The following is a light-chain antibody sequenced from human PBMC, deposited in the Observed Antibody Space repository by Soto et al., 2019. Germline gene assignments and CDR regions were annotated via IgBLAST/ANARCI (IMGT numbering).Light chain of an antibody. CDR3: QQYNSYSPYT. CDR2: DAS. V-gene: IGKV1-5*01. J-gene: IGKJ2*01. CDR1: QSISSW. Sequence: DIQMTQSPSTLSASVGDRVTITCRASQSISSWLAWYQQKPGKAPKLLIYDASSLESGVPSSFGGSRSGTEFTLAISSLQPDDFPTYYCQQYNSYSPYTFGQGTKLEIK.